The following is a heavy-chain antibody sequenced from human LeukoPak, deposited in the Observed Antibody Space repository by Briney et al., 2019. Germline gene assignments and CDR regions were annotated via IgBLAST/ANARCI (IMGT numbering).Heavy chain of an antibody. Sequence: PGGSLRLSCAASGFTFSSYEMNWVRQAPGKGLEWVSYISSSGSIIYYADSVKGRFTISRDNAKNSLYLQMNSLRAEDTAVYYCALYDFWSGYSPDYWGQGTLVTVSS. V-gene: IGHV3-48*03. CDR2: ISSSGSII. CDR3: ALYDFWSGYSPDY. CDR1: GFTFSSYE. D-gene: IGHD3-3*01. J-gene: IGHJ4*02.